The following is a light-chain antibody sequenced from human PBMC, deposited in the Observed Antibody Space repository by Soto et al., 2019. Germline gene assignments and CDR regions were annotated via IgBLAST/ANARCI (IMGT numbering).Light chain of an antibody. CDR2: LGS. J-gene: IGKJ1*01. CDR1: QSLLHTDVYNY. V-gene: IGKV2-28*01. Sequence: DTVMTPSPLSLPVTPGEPASISCWSSQSLLHTDVYNYLDWYLQKPGQSPQLLIYLGSYRASGVPDRFSGSGSRTDFTLKISRVEAEDVGVYYCMQALQTPPTFGQGTKLEI. CDR3: MQALQTPPT.